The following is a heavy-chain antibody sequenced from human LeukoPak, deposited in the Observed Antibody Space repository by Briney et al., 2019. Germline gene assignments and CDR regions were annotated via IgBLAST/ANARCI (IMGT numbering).Heavy chain of an antibody. CDR3: ARVRGSGSGWRRFDY. J-gene: IGHJ4*02. D-gene: IGHD6-19*01. V-gene: IGHV1-8*01. CDR2: MNPNSGNT. CDR1: GYTFTSYD. Sequence: ASVKVSCKASGYTFTSYDINWVRQATGQGLEWMGWMNPNSGNTGYAQKFQGRVTMTRDTSISTAYMELSSLTSEDSAVYYCARVRGSGSGWRRFDYWGQGTLVTVSS.